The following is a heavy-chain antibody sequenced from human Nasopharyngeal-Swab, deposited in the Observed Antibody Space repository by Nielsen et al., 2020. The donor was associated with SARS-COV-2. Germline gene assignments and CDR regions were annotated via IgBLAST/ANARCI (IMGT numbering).Heavy chain of an antibody. CDR1: GFTFSSYW. D-gene: IGHD6-19*01. J-gene: IGHJ4*02. CDR2: IKQDGSEK. CDR3: ARAGSRGWYYYFDY. Sequence: GESLKISCAASGFTFSSYWMSWVRQAPGKGLEWVANIKQDGSEKYYVDSVKGRFTISRDNAKNSLYLQMNSLRAEDTAVYDCARAGSRGWYYYFDYWGQGTLITVSS. V-gene: IGHV3-7*01.